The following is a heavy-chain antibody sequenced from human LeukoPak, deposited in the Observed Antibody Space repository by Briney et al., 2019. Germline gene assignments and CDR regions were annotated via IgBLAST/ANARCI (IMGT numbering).Heavy chain of an antibody. Sequence: SETLSLTCTVSGGSINSYFWSWIRQPAGRGLQWIGRIYTSGSTNYNPSLKGRVTMSVDTSKSQFSLKLTSVTAADTAVYYCATLTTVVTAYYFDYWGQGTLVTVSS. J-gene: IGHJ4*02. CDR2: IYTSGST. CDR1: GGSINSYF. CDR3: ATLTTVVTAYYFDY. D-gene: IGHD4-23*01. V-gene: IGHV4-4*07.